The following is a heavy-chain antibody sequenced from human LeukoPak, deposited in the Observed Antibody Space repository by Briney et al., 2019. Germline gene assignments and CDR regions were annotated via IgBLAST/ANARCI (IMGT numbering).Heavy chain of an antibody. CDR1: DDSISSISFY. D-gene: IGHD6-13*01. CDR2: IYYGGTT. Sequence: SETLSLTCTVSDDSISSISFYWGWIRQPPGKGLEWIGSIYYGGTTYYNPSLESRVTMSLDTSKMQFSLRLRSVTAADTAVYYCVAYTSSLRWFDPWGQGTLVIVSS. J-gene: IGHJ5*02. CDR3: VAYTSSLRWFDP. V-gene: IGHV4-39*07.